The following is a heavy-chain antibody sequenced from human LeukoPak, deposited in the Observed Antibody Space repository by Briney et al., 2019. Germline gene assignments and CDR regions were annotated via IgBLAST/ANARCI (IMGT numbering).Heavy chain of an antibody. V-gene: IGHV4-39*01. CDR1: GGSISSSSYY. CDR3: ARQLGYCSSTSCYADKVDY. CDR2: IYYSGST. J-gene: IGHJ4*02. Sequence: PSETLSHTCTVSGGSISSSSYYWGWIRQPPGKGLEWIGSIYYSGSTYYNPSLKSRVTISVDTSKNQFSLKLSSVTAADTAVYYCARQLGYCSSTSCYADKVDYWGQGTLVTVSS. D-gene: IGHD2-2*01.